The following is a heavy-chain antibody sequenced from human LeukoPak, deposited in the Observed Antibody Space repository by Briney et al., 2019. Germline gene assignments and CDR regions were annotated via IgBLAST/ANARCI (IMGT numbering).Heavy chain of an antibody. V-gene: IGHV4-4*07. Sequence: SETLSLTYTVSGRSISSYYWTWIRQPAGRGLEWIGRIYTSGSTNYYPSLKSRVTMSVDTSKNQFSLKLSSVTAADTAVYYCAREEDDYVWGSYRYNWFDPWGQGTLVTVSS. J-gene: IGHJ5*02. CDR3: AREEDDYVWGSYRYNWFDP. CDR2: IYTSGST. D-gene: IGHD3-16*02. CDR1: GRSISSYY.